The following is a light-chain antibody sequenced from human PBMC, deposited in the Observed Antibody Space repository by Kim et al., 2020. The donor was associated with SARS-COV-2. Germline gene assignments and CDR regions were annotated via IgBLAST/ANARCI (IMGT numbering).Light chain of an antibody. CDR2: KAS. V-gene: IGKV1-5*03. Sequence: DIQMTQSPSTLSASVGDRVTITCRASQSISNWLAWYQQKPGKAPKLLIHKASTLQTGVPSRFSGTTSGTEFSLTISSLQPDDFATYYCQQYNDYPLTFGGGTKVDIK. J-gene: IGKJ4*01. CDR1: QSISNW. CDR3: QQYNDYPLT.